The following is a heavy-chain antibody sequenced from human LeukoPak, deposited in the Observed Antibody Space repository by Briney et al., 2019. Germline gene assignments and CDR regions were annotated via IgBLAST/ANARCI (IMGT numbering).Heavy chain of an antibody. CDR1: GGSISSGDYY. CDR3: AREVTTTVNYYYYYYGMDV. D-gene: IGHD4-17*01. Sequence: SETLSLTCTVSGGSISSGDYYWNWIRQPPGKGLEWNVYICYSGSTYYNPSLKSRVTISVDTSKNQFSLRLSSVTAADTAVYYCAREVTTTVNYYYYYYGMDVWGQGTTVTVSS. V-gene: IGHV4-30-4*01. CDR2: ICYSGST. J-gene: IGHJ6*02.